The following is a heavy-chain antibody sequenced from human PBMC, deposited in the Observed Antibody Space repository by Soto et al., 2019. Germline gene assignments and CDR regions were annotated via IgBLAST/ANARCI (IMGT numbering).Heavy chain of an antibody. D-gene: IGHD2-2*01. CDR2: IIPIFGTA. CDR1: RGTFSSYA. V-gene: IGHV1-69*12. CDR3: ARHVPAAGYYYGMDV. J-gene: IGHJ6*02. Sequence: QVQLVQSGAEVKKPGSSVKVSSKASRGTFSSYAISWVRQAPGQGLEWMGGIIPIFGTANYAQKFQGRVTITADESTSTAYMELRSLRSEDTAVSYCARHVPAAGYYYGMDVWGQGTTVTVS.